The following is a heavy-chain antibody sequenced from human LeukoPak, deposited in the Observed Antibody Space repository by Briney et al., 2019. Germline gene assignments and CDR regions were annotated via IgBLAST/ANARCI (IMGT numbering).Heavy chain of an antibody. CDR3: ARSWSSWYSAFDY. CDR1: GFTFSSYW. Sequence: GGSLRLSCAASGFTFSSYWMHWVRHAPGKGLVWVSRINSDGSSTIYAGSVKGRFTISRDNAKNTLYLQMNSLRAEDTAVYYCARSWSSWYSAFDYWGQGTLVTVSS. J-gene: IGHJ4*02. V-gene: IGHV3-74*01. D-gene: IGHD6-13*01. CDR2: INSDGSST.